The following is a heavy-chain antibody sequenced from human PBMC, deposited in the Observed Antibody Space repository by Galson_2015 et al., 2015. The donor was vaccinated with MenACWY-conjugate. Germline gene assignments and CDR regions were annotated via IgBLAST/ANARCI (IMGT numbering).Heavy chain of an antibody. CDR2: VSSGSNSI. CDR1: GFTFSTYP. CDR3: ARAGGIDY. D-gene: IGHD3-16*01. V-gene: IGHV3-48*02. Sequence: ALRLSCAASGFTFSTYPMNWVRQAPGTGLEWVSFVSSGSNSIYYADSVKVRFTISRDNANNSLYLQMDSLSDEDTAVYYCARAGGIDYWGQGTLVTVSS. J-gene: IGHJ4*02.